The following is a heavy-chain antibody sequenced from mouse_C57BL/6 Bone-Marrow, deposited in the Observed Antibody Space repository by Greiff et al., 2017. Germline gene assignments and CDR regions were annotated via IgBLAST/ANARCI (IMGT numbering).Heavy chain of an antibody. Sequence: EVQLQQSGPELVKPGASVKISCKASGYTFTDYYMNWVKQSHGKSLEWIGDINPNNGGTSYNQKFKGKATLTVDKSSSTAYMELRSLTSEDSAVYYCARGCDGYYDVWGKGTTLTVAS. J-gene: IGHJ1*03. CDR1: GYTFTDYY. V-gene: IGHV1-26*01. CDR3: ARGCDGYYDV. D-gene: IGHD3-3*01. CDR2: INPNNGGT.